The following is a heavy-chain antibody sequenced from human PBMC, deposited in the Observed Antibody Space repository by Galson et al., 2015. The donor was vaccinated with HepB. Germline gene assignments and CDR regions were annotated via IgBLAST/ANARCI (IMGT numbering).Heavy chain of an antibody. D-gene: IGHD2-2*01. J-gene: IGHJ4*02. CDR1: GYTFTSYY. CDR3: ARDLGYCSSTSCYFDY. Sequence: SVKVSCKASGYTFTSYYMHWVRQAPGQGLEWMGIINPSGGSTSYAQKFQGRVTMTRDTSTSTVYMELSSLRSEDTAVYYCARDLGYCSSTSCYFDYWGQGTLVTVSS. CDR2: INPSGGST. V-gene: IGHV1-46*01.